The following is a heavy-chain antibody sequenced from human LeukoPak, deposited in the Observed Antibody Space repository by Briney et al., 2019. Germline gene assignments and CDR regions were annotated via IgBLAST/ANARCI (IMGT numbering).Heavy chain of an antibody. V-gene: IGHV3-7*01. CDR1: GFTFSNYW. CDR2: INKDGSEI. Sequence: GGSLRLSCAASGFTFSNYWMSWVRQAPGKGLEWVAHINKDGSEIYYVDSVKGRSTISRDNAKSSLSLQMNSLRVEDTAVYYCARDKVTYWGQGILVTVSS. J-gene: IGHJ4*02. CDR3: ARDKVTY.